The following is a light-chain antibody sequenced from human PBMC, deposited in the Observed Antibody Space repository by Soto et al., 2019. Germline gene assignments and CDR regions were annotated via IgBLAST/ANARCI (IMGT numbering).Light chain of an antibody. CDR2: EVR. Sequence: QSVLTQPASVSGSPGQSITIACTGTNRDVGSSNLVSWYQQRPGEAPKLIISEVRNRPSGISYRFTGSKSGNTASLTISGLQAEDEADYYCSSYTTTSTLVFGGGTKVTVL. CDR1: NRDVGSSNL. V-gene: IGLV2-14*01. J-gene: IGLJ3*02. CDR3: SSYTTTSTLV.